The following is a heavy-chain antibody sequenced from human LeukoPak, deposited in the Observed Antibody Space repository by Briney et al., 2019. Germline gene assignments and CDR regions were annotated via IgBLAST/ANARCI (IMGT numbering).Heavy chain of an antibody. CDR1: GGSISSSSYY. CDR3: ARLGHSVTYYVDHYYFDY. Sequence: NPSETLSLTGTVSGGSISSSSYYWGWIRQPPGKGLEWIGTIYYSGSTYYNPSLKNRVTISVDTSKNQFSLKLSSVTATDTAVYYCARLGHSVTYYVDHYYFDYWGQGTLVTISS. V-gene: IGHV4-39*01. J-gene: IGHJ4*02. D-gene: IGHD1-26*01. CDR2: IYYSGST.